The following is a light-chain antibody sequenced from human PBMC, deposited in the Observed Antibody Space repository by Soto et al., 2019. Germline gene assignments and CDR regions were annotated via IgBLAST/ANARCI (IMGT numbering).Light chain of an antibody. V-gene: IGKV1-9*01. J-gene: IGKJ4*01. Sequence: DIQLTQSPSFLSASVGDRVTITCRASQDISNYLAWYQQKPGKAPKFLIYGTSTLQSGVPSRFSGSGSGTEFPPTNSSPQPEDFATYYCQQVNSYPLTFGGGTKVEIK. CDR3: QQVNSYPLT. CDR2: GTS. CDR1: QDISNY.